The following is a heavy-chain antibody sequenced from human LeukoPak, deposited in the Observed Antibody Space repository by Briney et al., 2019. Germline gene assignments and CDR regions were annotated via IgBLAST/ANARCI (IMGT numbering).Heavy chain of an antibody. CDR1: GFTFSRHG. Sequence: PGGSLRLSCVASGFTFSRHGMNWVRQAPGKGLEGVSYISSSGSTIYYADSVKGRFTISRDNAKNSLYLQMNSLRAEDTAVYYCASQTFTYYYDSSGQRFDYWGQGTLVTVSS. CDR3: ASQTFTYYYDSSGQRFDY. V-gene: IGHV3-48*04. CDR2: ISSSGSTI. D-gene: IGHD3-22*01. J-gene: IGHJ4*02.